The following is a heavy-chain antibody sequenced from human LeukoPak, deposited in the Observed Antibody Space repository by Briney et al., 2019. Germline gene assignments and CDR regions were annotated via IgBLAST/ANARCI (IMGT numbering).Heavy chain of an antibody. Sequence: GGSLRLSCEASGFPFSSYRMNWVRQAPGKGLEWLSDIYPSGSTIYYADSVKGRFTSSRDEAKNSVYLQMNSLRVEDTAVYFCARGLSLSGYLDAFDIWGQGTMVTVSS. CDR3: ARGLSLSGYLDAFDI. CDR2: IYPSGSTI. J-gene: IGHJ3*02. D-gene: IGHD3-22*01. V-gene: IGHV3-48*01. CDR1: GFPFSSYR.